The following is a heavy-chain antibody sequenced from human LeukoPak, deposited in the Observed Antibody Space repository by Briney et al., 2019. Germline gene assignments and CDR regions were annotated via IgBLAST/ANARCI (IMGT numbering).Heavy chain of an antibody. Sequence: PGGSLRLSCAASGFTFSSYAMSWARQAPGKGLEWVSLISATATYYADSVKGRFTISRDISRNTLYLQMNSLRADDTAVYYCAKGQGSGSYPFDYWGQGTLVTVSS. CDR3: AKGQGSGSYPFDY. J-gene: IGHJ4*02. CDR1: GFTFSSYA. CDR2: ISATAT. V-gene: IGHV3-23*01. D-gene: IGHD3-16*02.